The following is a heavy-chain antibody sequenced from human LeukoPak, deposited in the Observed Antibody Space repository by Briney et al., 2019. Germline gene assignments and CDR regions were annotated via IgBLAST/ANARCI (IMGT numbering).Heavy chain of an antibody. CDR1: GFTLSSYA. Sequence: GGSLRLSCAASGFTLSSYAMSWVRQAPGKGLEWVSAISGSGGSTYYADSVKGRFTISRDNSKNTLYLQMNSLRAEDTAVYYCAKGRWGLPYYFDYWGQGTLVTVSS. V-gene: IGHV3-23*01. CDR3: AKGRWGLPYYFDY. D-gene: IGHD7-27*01. J-gene: IGHJ4*02. CDR2: ISGSGGST.